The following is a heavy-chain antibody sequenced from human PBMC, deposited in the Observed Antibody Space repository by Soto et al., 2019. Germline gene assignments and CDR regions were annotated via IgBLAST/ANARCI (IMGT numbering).Heavy chain of an antibody. Sequence: QVQLVQSGAEVKKPGSSVKVSCKASGGTFSSYTITWVRQAPGQGLEWMGRIIPILGIPNYAQKFQGRVTISDDKTKNTVNMVLSSVRSEETAVDCGATLGAVGGTVRFDPWGQGNLVTVSS. D-gene: IGHD6-19*01. CDR2: IIPILGIP. V-gene: IGHV1-69*02. J-gene: IGHJ5*02. CDR1: GGTFSSYT. CDR3: ATLGAVGGTVRFDP.